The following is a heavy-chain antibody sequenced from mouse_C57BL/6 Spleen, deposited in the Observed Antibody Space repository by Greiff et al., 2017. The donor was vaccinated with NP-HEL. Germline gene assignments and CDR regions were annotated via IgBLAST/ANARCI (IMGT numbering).Heavy chain of an antibody. D-gene: IGHD4-1*01. CDR2: INPGSGGT. CDR3: ARSGGTDYAMDY. CDR1: GYAFTNYL. J-gene: IGHJ4*01. Sequence: QVQLKESGAELVRPGTSVKVSCKASGYAFTNYLIEWVKQRPGQGLEWIGVINPGSGGTNYNEKFKGKATLTADKSSSTAYMQLSSLTSEDSAVYFCARSGGTDYAMDYWGQGTSVTVSS. V-gene: IGHV1-54*01.